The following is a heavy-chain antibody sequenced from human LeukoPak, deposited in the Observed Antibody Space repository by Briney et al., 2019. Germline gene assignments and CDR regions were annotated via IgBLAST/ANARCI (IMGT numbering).Heavy chain of an antibody. Sequence: SETLSLTCTVSGGSISSYYWSWIRQPPGKGLEWIGHIYTSGSTNYNPSLKSRVTISVDTSKNQFSLKLSSVTAADTAVYYCARHGFSRALDVWGKGTTVTVSS. CDR1: GGSISSYY. D-gene: IGHD3-10*01. CDR2: IYTSGST. J-gene: IGHJ6*04. V-gene: IGHV4-4*09. CDR3: ARHGFSRALDV.